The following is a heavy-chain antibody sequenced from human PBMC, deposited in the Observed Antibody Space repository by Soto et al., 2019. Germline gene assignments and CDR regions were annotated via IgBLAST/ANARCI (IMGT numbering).Heavy chain of an antibody. Sequence: QVQLLQSGSEVKKPGSSVKVSCRASGGSFSRYSISWVRQAPGQGLEWMGGIVPIFGTTNYAPRFRDRLTITADESTRTAFMELTTLTSDDTAIYYCARPDEGGYSSDHHYYDALALWGQGTAIPVTS. J-gene: IGHJ6*02. D-gene: IGHD1-26*01. CDR1: GGSFSRYS. CDR3: ARPDEGGYSSDHHYYDALAL. V-gene: IGHV1-69*01. CDR2: IVPIFGTT.